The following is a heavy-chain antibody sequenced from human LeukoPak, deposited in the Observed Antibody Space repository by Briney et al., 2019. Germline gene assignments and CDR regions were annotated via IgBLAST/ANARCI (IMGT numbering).Heavy chain of an antibody. D-gene: IGHD1-1*01. Sequence: GGSLRLSCAASGFTFSTYWMHWVRQAPGRGLVWVSRINTDGSTTSYADSVEGRFTISRDNAKNTLYLQMGSLRAEDTAVYYCARVPSDSWNWFDPWGQGTLVTVSS. CDR3: ARVPSDSWNWFDP. J-gene: IGHJ5*02. CDR2: INTDGSTT. V-gene: IGHV3-74*01. CDR1: GFTFSTYW.